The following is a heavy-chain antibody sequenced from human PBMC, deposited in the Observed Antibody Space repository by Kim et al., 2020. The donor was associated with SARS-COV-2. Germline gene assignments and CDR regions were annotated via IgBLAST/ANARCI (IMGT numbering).Heavy chain of an antibody. V-gene: IGHV4-61*02. D-gene: IGHD3-9*01. CDR3: ATSTPLLRYLGDAFDI. Sequence: SETLSLTCTVSGGSISSGSYYWSWIRQPAGKGLEWIGRIYTSGSTNYNPSLKSRVTISVDTSKNQFSLKLSSVTAADTAVYYCATSTPLLRYLGDAFDIWGQGTMVTVSS. J-gene: IGHJ3*02. CDR1: GGSISSGSYY. CDR2: IYTSGST.